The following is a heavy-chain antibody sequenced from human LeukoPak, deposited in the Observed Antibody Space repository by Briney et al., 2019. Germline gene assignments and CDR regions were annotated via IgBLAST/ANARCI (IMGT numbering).Heavy chain of an antibody. CDR3: ARERIGDDAFDI. J-gene: IGHJ3*02. Sequence: PGGSLRLSCAASGFTFSSYEMNWGRQAPGKGLEWGSYISSSGSTIYYAGSVKGRFTISRDNAKNSLYLHMNSLRAEDTAVYYCARERIGDDAFDIWGQGTMVTVSS. D-gene: IGHD2-15*01. V-gene: IGHV3-48*03. CDR2: ISSSGSTI. CDR1: GFTFSSYE.